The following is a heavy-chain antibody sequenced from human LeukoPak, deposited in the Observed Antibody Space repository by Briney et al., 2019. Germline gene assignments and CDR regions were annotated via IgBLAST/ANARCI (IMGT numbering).Heavy chain of an antibody. CDR3: AKGGYCSGGSCYSDYFDY. V-gene: IGHV3-23*01. D-gene: IGHD2-15*01. CDR2: ISGSGGST. CDR1: GFTFSSYA. Sequence: LPGGSLRLSCAASGFTFSSYAMSWVRQAPGKGLEWVSAISGSGGSTYNADSVKGRFTISRDNSKNTLYLQMNSLRAEDTAVYYCAKGGYCSGGSCYSDYFDYWGQGTLVTVSS. J-gene: IGHJ4*02.